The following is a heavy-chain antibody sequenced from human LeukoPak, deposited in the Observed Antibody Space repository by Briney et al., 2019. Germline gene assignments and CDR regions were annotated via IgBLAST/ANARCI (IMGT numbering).Heavy chain of an antibody. Sequence: SETLSLTCAVYDGSFSGYYWTWIRQPPGKGLEWIGEINHSGSTNYNPSLKSRVTISVDTSKNQFSLKLTSVTAADTAVYYCARVHGYYDILTGYYRYCFDYWGQGTLVTVSS. CDR2: INHSGST. CDR3: ARVHGYYDILTGYYRYCFDY. J-gene: IGHJ4*02. CDR1: DGSFSGYY. D-gene: IGHD3-9*01. V-gene: IGHV4-34*01.